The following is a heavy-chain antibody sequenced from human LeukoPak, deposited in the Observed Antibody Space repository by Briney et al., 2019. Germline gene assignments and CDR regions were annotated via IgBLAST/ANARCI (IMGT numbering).Heavy chain of an antibody. CDR3: ARIRYNSGYKADFDY. V-gene: IGHV4-59*08. CDR2: IYYSGYT. CDR1: GGSISEYY. J-gene: IGHJ4*02. Sequence: SETLSLTCIVSGGSISEYYWSWIRQPPGKGLEWIGYIYYSGYTKYNPSLTSRLTISIDTSKNQFSLKLTSVTAADPAVYYCARIRYNSGYKADFDYWGQGTLVTVSS. D-gene: IGHD1-1*01.